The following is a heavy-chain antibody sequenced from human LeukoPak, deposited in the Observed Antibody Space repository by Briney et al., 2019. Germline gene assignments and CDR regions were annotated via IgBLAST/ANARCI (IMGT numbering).Heavy chain of an antibody. J-gene: IGHJ4*02. CDR2: IYTSGTT. Sequence: PSETLSLTCNVSGVSIRSGSYYWSWIRQPAGKGLEWIGRIYTSGTTNYNPSLKSRVTISVGTSKSQFSLKLSSVTAADTAVYYCARASHDYGDYSHFDYWGQGTLVTVSS. CDR3: ARASHDYGDYSHFDY. V-gene: IGHV4-61*02. D-gene: IGHD4-17*01. CDR1: GVSIRSGSYY.